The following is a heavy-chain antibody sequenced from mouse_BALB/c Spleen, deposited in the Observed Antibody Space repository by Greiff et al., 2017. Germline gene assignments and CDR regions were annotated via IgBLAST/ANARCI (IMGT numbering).Heavy chain of an antibody. Sequence: VQLQQSGPGLVQPSQSLSITCTVSGFSLTSYGVHWVRQSPGKGLEWLGVIWSGGSTDYNAAFISRLSISKDNSKCQVFFKMNSLQANDTAIYYCARGTALLSWGQGTLVTVSA. CDR1: GFSLTSYG. D-gene: IGHD1-1*02. J-gene: IGHJ3*01. CDR3: ARGTALLS. CDR2: IWSGGST. V-gene: IGHV2-2*02.